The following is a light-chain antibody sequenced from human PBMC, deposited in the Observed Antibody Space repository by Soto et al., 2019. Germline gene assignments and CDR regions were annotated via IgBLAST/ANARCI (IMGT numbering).Light chain of an antibody. V-gene: IGKV3-11*01. Sequence: EIVLTQSPGTLSLSPGERATLSCRASQTITTLAWYQQKPGQAPRLLIYDASNRATGIPARFSGSGSGTDFTLTISSLEPEDFAVYYCQQRSNWPWTFGQGTKVDIK. CDR1: QTITT. CDR3: QQRSNWPWT. CDR2: DAS. J-gene: IGKJ1*01.